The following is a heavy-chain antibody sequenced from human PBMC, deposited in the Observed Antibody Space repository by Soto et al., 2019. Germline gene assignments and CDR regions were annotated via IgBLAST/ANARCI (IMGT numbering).Heavy chain of an antibody. CDR1: GFTFSSYG. Sequence: QVQLVETGGGVVQPGRSLRLSCAASGFTFSSYGMHWVRQAPGKGLEWVAVISYDGSNKYYADSVKGRFTISRDNSKNTLYLQMNSLRAEDTAVYYCAKSTGMTTVVTPVDYWGQGTLVTVSS. D-gene: IGHD4-17*01. V-gene: IGHV3-30*18. J-gene: IGHJ4*02. CDR3: AKSTGMTTVVTPVDY. CDR2: ISYDGSNK.